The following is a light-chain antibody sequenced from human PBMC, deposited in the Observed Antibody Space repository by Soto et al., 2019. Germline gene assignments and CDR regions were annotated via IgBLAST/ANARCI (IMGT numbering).Light chain of an antibody. J-gene: IGKJ1*01. V-gene: IGKV1-17*01. CDR1: QDIQNA. Sequence: IQMTQSPSSLSASVGDRVTITCRASQDIQNALGWYQQKPGKAPKRLIYAASSLQSGVPSRFSGSRSGTEFTLTISSLQPEDFATYYCLQHDSNVWTFGQGTKVDI. CDR2: AAS. CDR3: LQHDSNVWT.